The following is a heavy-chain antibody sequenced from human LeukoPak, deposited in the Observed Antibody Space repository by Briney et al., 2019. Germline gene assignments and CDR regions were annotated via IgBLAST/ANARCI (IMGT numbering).Heavy chain of an antibody. CDR2: IKSKTDGGTR. V-gene: IGHV3-15*01. D-gene: IGHD4/OR15-4a*01. Sequence: GGSLTLSCAVSGFTSSNAWMSWVRQAPGKGLEWVGRIKSKTDGGTRDYAAPVKGRFTISRDDSKNTLYLQMNSLKTEDTAVYYCTTFDYAAFLIWGQGKRVTVSS. CDR3: TTFDYAAFLI. CDR1: GFTSSNAW. J-gene: IGHJ3*02.